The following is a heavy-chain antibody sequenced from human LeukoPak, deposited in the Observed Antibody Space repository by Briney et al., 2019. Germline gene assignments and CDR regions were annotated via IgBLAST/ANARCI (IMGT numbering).Heavy chain of an antibody. CDR1: GGSISSSIYY. CDR3: ARRGYGDYDVFDI. D-gene: IGHD4-17*01. J-gene: IGHJ3*02. V-gene: IGHV4-39*01. Sequence: SETLSLTCTVSGGSISSSIYYWGWIRQPPGKGLECIGNIYYGGSTYYNPSLKSRVTISVDTSKNQFSLKLSSVTAADTAAYYCARRGYGDYDVFDIWGQGTMVTVSS. CDR2: IYYGGST.